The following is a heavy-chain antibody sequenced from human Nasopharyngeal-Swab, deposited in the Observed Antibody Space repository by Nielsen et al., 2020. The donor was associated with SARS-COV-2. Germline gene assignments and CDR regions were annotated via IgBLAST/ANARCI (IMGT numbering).Heavy chain of an antibody. CDR2: ISSSSSTI. J-gene: IGHJ6*02. CDR3: ASLLWFGELPSDYYYYGMDV. D-gene: IGHD3-10*01. V-gene: IGHV3-48*02. Sequence: GGSLRLSCAASGFTFSSYSMNWVRQAPGKGLEWVSYISSSSSTIYYADSVKGRFTISRDNAKNSLYLQMNSLRDEDTAVYYCASLLWFGELPSDYYYYGMDVWGQGTTVTVSS. CDR1: GFTFSSYS.